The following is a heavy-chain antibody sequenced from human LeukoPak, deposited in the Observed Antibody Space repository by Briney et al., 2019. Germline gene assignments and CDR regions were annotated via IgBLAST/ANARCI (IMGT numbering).Heavy chain of an antibody. D-gene: IGHD6-19*01. CDR2: INPNSGGT. CDR1: GYTFTGYY. J-gene: IGHJ4*02. V-gene: IGHV1-2*02. Sequence: AASVKLSCKASGYTFTGYYMHWVRNAPGQGLEWMGWINPNSGGTNYAQKFQGRVTMTRDTSISTAYMELSRLRSDDTAVYYCARGFYPLIAVVLFDCWGQGTLVTVSS. CDR3: ARGFYPLIAVVLFDC.